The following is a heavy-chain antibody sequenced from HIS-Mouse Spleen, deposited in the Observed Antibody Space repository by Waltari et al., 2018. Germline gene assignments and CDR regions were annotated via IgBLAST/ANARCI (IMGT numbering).Heavy chain of an antibody. J-gene: IGHJ4*02. CDR1: GFSLSTSGMC. CDR2: IDWDDDK. D-gene: IGHD6-19*01. V-gene: IGHV2-70*15. CDR3: ARIAEGYTSGWYAFDY. Sequence: QVTLRESGPALVKPTQTLTLTCTFSGFSLSTSGMCVSWIRQPPGKALEWLARIDWDDDKYYSTTLKTRLTISKDISKNQVVLTMTNMDPLDTATYYCARIAEGYTSGWYAFDYWGQETLVTVSS.